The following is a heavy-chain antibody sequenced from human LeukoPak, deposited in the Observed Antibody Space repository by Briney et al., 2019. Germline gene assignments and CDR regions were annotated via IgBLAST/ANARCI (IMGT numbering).Heavy chain of an antibody. J-gene: IGHJ4*02. V-gene: IGHV3-11*04. CDR3: AGGPATDFWSGYSKDY. D-gene: IGHD3-3*01. CDR1: GFTFSDYY. CDR2: ISSSGSTI. Sequence: PGGSLRLSCAASGFTFSDYYMSWIRQAPGKELEWVSYISSSGSTIYYADSVKGRFTISRDNAKNSLYLQMNSLRAEDTAVYYCAGGPATDFWSGYSKDYWGQGTLVTVSS.